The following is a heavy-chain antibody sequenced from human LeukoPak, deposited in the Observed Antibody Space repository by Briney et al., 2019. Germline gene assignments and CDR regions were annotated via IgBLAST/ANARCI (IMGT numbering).Heavy chain of an antibody. V-gene: IGHV3-21*01. D-gene: IGHD1-14*01. Sequence: GGSLRRSCAASGFSFGSSGINWVRQAPGRGLEWVASIGSTGSDRYYADSVKGRFTISRDNAKNSLYLQINSLRVEDTAVYYCATETIGRHYDYWGQGTLLTVSS. J-gene: IGHJ4*02. CDR2: IGSTGSDR. CDR3: ATETIGRHYDY. CDR1: GFSFGSSG.